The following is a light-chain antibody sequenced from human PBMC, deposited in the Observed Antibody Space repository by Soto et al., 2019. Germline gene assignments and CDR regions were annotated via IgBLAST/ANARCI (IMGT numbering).Light chain of an antibody. CDR3: QQYNNWPKM. J-gene: IGKJ1*01. CDR2: GAS. CDR1: QSVSSN. Sequence: IVMTHSPATLSVSPGERATLSCRASQSVSSNLAWYQQKPGQAPRLLIYGASTRATGIPARFSGSGSGTEFTLTISSLQSEDFAVYYCQQYNNWPKMFGQGTKVDIK. V-gene: IGKV3-15*01.